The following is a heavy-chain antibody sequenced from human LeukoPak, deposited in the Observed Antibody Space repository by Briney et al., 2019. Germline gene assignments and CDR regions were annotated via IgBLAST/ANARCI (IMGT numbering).Heavy chain of an antibody. J-gene: IGHJ4*02. CDR2: ISWNSGSI. Sequence: GRSLRLSCAASGFTFDDYAMHWVRQAPGEGLEWVSGISWNSGSIGYADSVKGRFTISRDNAKNSLYLQMNSLRAEDTALYYCAKDADYYDSSGSKAYFDYWGQGTLVTVSS. D-gene: IGHD3-22*01. CDR3: AKDADYYDSSGSKAYFDY. CDR1: GFTFDDYA. V-gene: IGHV3-9*01.